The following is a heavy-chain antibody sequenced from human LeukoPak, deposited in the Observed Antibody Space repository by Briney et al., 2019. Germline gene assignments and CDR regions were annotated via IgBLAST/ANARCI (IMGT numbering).Heavy chain of an antibody. J-gene: IGHJ3*02. Sequence: GGSLRLSCAASGFTVSSNYMSWVRQAPGKGLEWVSRINSDGSSTSYADSVKGRFTISRDNAKNTLYLQMNSLRAEDTAVYYCARDRILTGYGNDAFDIWGQGTMVTVSS. V-gene: IGHV3-74*01. D-gene: IGHD3-9*01. CDR2: INSDGSST. CDR3: ARDRILTGYGNDAFDI. CDR1: GFTVSSNY.